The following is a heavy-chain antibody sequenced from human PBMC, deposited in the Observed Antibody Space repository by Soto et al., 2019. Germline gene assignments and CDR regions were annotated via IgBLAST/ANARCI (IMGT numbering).Heavy chain of an antibody. CDR2: ISSSDSTI. J-gene: IGHJ4*02. D-gene: IGHD1-26*01. CDR1: GFTFSSYE. Sequence: PGGSLRLSCAASGFTFSSYEMNWVRQAPGKGLEWISYISSSDSTIYYADSVKGRFTISRDNAKNSLYLQMNSLRAEDTAVYYCASLVGATYGRQHLDYWGQGTLVTVSS. CDR3: ASLVGATYGRQHLDY. V-gene: IGHV3-48*03.